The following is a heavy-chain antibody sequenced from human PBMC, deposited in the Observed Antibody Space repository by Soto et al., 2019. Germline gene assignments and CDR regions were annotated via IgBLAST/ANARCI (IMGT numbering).Heavy chain of an antibody. D-gene: IGHD3-10*01. CDR3: ARDDSGSYFGWFDP. V-gene: IGHV3-21*01. Sequence: EVQLVESGGGLVKPGGSLRLSCAASGFTFSYYSMNWVRQAPGKGLEWVSSISSSSSYIYYADSVKGRFTISRDNAKNSLYLQMNGLRAEDTAVYYCARDDSGSYFGWFDPWGQGTLVTVSS. CDR2: ISSSSSYI. J-gene: IGHJ5*02. CDR1: GFTFSYYS.